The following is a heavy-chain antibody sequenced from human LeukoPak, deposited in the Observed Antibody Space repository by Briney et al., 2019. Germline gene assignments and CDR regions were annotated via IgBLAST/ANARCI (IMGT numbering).Heavy chain of an antibody. Sequence: SVKVSCKASGGTFSSYAISWVRQAPGQGLEWMGGIIPIFGTANYAQKFQGRVTITADKSTSTVYMELSSLRSEDTAVYYCARGPHRRTYDRDNWFDPWGQGTLVTVSS. CDR2: IIPIFGTA. V-gene: IGHV1-69*06. D-gene: IGHD3-3*01. J-gene: IGHJ5*02. CDR3: ARGPHRRTYDRDNWFDP. CDR1: GGTFSSYA.